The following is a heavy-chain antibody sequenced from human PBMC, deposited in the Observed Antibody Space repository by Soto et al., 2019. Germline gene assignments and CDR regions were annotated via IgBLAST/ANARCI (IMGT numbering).Heavy chain of an antibody. CDR3: ARGTPYYDILNGDGYWFDP. D-gene: IGHD3-9*01. CDR2: IIPIFGTA. V-gene: IGHV1-69*01. J-gene: IGHJ5*02. CDR1: GGTFSSYA. Sequence: QVQLVQSGAEVKKPGSSVKVSCKASGGTFSSYAISWVRQAPGQGLEWMGGIIPIFGTANYAQKFQGRVTITADESTSTASMELSSLRSEDTAVYYCARGTPYYDILNGDGYWFDPWGQGTLVTVSS.